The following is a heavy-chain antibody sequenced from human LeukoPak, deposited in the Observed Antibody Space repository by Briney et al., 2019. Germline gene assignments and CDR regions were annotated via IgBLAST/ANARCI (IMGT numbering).Heavy chain of an antibody. CDR3: AREDCSGGSCYFGDY. J-gene: IGHJ4*02. V-gene: IGHV3-7*01. D-gene: IGHD2-15*01. Sequence: GGSLRLSCAASGFTFSSYWMGWVRQAPGKGLEWVANIKQDGSEKYYVDSVKGRFTISRDNAKNSLYLQMNSLRAEDTAVYYCAREDCSGGSCYFGDYWGQGTLVTVSS. CDR2: IKQDGSEK. CDR1: GFTFSSYW.